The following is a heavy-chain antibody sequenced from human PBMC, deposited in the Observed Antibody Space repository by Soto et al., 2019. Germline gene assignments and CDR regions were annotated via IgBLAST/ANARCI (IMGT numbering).Heavy chain of an antibody. CDR3: AKGPTTVVTPPGAY. CDR2: ISGSGGST. CDR1: GFTFSSYA. D-gene: IGHD4-17*01. J-gene: IGHJ4*02. Sequence: GGSLRLSCAASGFTFSSYAMSWVRQAPGKGLEWVSAISGSGGSTYYADSVKGRFTISRDNSKNTLYLQMNSLRAEDTAIYYCAKGPTTVVTPPGAYWGQGTLVTVSS. V-gene: IGHV3-23*01.